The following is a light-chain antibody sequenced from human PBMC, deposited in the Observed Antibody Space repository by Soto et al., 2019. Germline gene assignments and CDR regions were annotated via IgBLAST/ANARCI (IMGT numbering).Light chain of an antibody. J-gene: IGLJ2*01. CDR3: AAWDDSLGGPV. CDR2: HNN. V-gene: IGLV1-44*01. Sequence: QSVLTQPPSASGTPGQRVTISCSGSRSNIGSNAVNWYQQFPVTAPKLLIYHNNERPSGVPARFSGSKSGTSASLAISGLQSADEADYFCAAWDDSLGGPVFGGGTKVTVL. CDR1: RSNIGSNA.